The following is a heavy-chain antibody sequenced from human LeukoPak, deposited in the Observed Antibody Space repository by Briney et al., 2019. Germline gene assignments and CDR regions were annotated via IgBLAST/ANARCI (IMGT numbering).Heavy chain of an antibody. D-gene: IGHD6-25*01. CDR1: GFTFATYG. Sequence: GGSLRLSCAASGFTFATYGFHWVRQVPGKGLEWVAVIWYDGSSKYYEDSVKGRFTISRDNSKNTIYLQMNSLRAEDTAVYYCARDAAYYFDHWGQGTLVSVSS. J-gene: IGHJ4*02. V-gene: IGHV3-33*01. CDR3: ARDAAYYFDH. CDR2: IWYDGSSK.